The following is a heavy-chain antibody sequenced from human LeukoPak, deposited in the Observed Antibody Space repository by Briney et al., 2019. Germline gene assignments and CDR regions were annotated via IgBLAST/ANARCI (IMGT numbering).Heavy chain of an antibody. D-gene: IGHD2-15*01. CDR3: ARDWPDCSGGSCYYNY. CDR2: NNPNSGGT. J-gene: IGHJ4*02. V-gene: IGHV1-2*02. Sequence: ASVKVSCKASGYTFTGYYMHWVRQAPGQGLEWMGWNNPNSGGTNYAQKFQGRVTMTRDTSISTAYMELSRLRSDDTAVYYCARDWPDCSGGSCYYNYWGQGTLVTVSS. CDR1: GYTFTGYY.